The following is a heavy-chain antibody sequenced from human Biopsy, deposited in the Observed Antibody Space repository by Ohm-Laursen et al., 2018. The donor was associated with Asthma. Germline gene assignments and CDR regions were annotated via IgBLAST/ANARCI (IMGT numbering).Heavy chain of an antibody. Sequence: SVKVSCKVSGGAFSNFAISWVRQAPGQGLELMGGLIPIFDAPNYAQKFQGRVTITADESTSTAYMELSSLRSDDTAVYYCARDEKHDFWSGYSKNWFDPWGQGTLVTVSS. J-gene: IGHJ5*02. V-gene: IGHV1-69*13. CDR2: LIPIFDAP. D-gene: IGHD3-3*01. CDR1: GGAFSNFA. CDR3: ARDEKHDFWSGYSKNWFDP.